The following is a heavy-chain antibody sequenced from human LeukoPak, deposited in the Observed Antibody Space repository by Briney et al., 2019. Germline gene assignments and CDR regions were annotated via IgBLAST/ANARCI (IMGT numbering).Heavy chain of an antibody. J-gene: IGHJ5*02. CDR2: ISGSGGST. CDR1: GFTFSSYA. Sequence: KAGGSLRLSCAASGFTFSSYAMSWVRQAPGKGLEWVSAISGSGGSTYYADSVKGRFTISRDNAKNSLYLQMNSLRAEDTAVYYCARAEEDRFNWFDPWGQGTLVTVSS. V-gene: IGHV3-23*01. CDR3: ARAEEDRFNWFDP.